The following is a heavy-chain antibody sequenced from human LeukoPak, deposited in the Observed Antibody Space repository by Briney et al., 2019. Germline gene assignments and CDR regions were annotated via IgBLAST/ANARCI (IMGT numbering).Heavy chain of an antibody. V-gene: IGHV3-23*01. CDR1: GFTFTNYP. J-gene: IGHJ4*02. Sequence: QSGGSLRLSCAASGFTFTNYPMAWVRQAPGKGPQRVSAISGSGDKTIYADSVKGRFTISRDNSKNTWSLQMNSPRAEDTALYYCAKELWEGSGYLDYWGQGILVTVSS. CDR2: ISGSGDKT. CDR3: AKELWEGSGYLDY. D-gene: IGHD3-3*01.